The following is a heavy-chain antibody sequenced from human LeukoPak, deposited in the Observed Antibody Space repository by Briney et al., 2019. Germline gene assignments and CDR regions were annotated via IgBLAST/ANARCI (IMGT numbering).Heavy chain of an antibody. D-gene: IGHD3-10*01. J-gene: IGHJ4*02. Sequence: PSETLSLTCAVYGGSFSGYYWSWIRQPPGKGLEWIGEINHSGSTNYNPSLKSRVTISVDTSKNQFSLKLSSVTAADTAVYYCARHYGSGSWGFDYWGQGTLVTVSS. CDR2: INHSGST. CDR1: GGSFSGYY. V-gene: IGHV4-34*01. CDR3: ARHYGSGSWGFDY.